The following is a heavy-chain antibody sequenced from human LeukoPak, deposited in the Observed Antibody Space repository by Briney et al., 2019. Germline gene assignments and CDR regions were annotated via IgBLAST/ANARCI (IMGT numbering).Heavy chain of an antibody. D-gene: IGHD6-19*01. V-gene: IGHV4-59*08. J-gene: IGHJ4*02. Sequence: SETLSLTCTVSGGSITTYYWSWIRQSPGRGLEWIGYMPYSGNNNYNPSLESRVTISVDTSKNQFSLKLTCVTAADTAVYYCARNGDGWSFDYWGQGTLVTVSS. CDR3: ARNGDGWSFDY. CDR1: GGSITTYY. CDR2: MPYSGNN.